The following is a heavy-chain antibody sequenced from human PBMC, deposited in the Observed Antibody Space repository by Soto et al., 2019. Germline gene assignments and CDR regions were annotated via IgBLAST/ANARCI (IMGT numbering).Heavy chain of an antibody. V-gene: IGHV3-23*01. Sequence: GGSLRLSCAASGFTFSSYAMSWVRQAPGKGLEWVSAISGSGGSTYYADSVKVRFTISRDNFKNTLYLQMNSLRAEDTAVYYCAKGRYCSSTSCYAPIDYWGQGTLVTVSS. CDR2: ISGSGGST. CDR1: GFTFSSYA. D-gene: IGHD2-2*01. CDR3: AKGRYCSSTSCYAPIDY. J-gene: IGHJ4*02.